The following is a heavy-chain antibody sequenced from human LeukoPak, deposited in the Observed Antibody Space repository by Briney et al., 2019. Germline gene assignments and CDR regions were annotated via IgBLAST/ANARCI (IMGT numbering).Heavy chain of an antibody. J-gene: IGHJ4*02. CDR3: AREYSGSWDRNFDY. V-gene: IGHV3-21*01. CDR1: GFTFSSYS. CDR2: ISSSSSYI. Sequence: PGGSLRLSCAASGFTFSSYSMNWVRQAPGKGLEWVSSISSSSSYIYYADSVKGRFTISRDNAKNSLYLQMNSLRAEDTAVYYCAREYSGSWDRNFDYWGQGTLVTVSS. D-gene: IGHD6-13*01.